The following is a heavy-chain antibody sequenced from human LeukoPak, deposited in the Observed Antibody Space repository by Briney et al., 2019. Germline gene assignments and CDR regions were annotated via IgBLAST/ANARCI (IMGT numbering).Heavy chain of an antibody. J-gene: IGHJ4*02. V-gene: IGHV1-24*01. Sequence: ASVKVSCTVSGYTLTELSMHWVRQAPGKGLEWMGGFDPEDGETIYAQEFQGRVTMTEDTSTDTAYMELSSLRSEDTAVYYCVVGSHYFDYWGQGTLVTVSS. CDR2: FDPEDGET. CDR3: VVGSHYFDY. CDR1: GYTLTELS. D-gene: IGHD5-12*01.